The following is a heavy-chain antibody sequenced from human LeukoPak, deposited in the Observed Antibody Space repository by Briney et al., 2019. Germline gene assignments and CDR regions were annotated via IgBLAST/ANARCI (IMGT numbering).Heavy chain of an antibody. CDR3: ARDRAAAASSDYYYYGMDV. CDR1: GFTFSSYG. Sequence: GGSLRLSCAASGFTFSSYGIRWVRQAPGKGLEWVAVIWYDGSNKYYADSVKGRYTISRDNSKNTLSLQMNSLRAEDTAVYYCARDRAAAASSDYYYYGMDVWGKGTTVTVSS. CDR2: IWYDGSNK. J-gene: IGHJ6*04. V-gene: IGHV3-33*01. D-gene: IGHD6-13*01.